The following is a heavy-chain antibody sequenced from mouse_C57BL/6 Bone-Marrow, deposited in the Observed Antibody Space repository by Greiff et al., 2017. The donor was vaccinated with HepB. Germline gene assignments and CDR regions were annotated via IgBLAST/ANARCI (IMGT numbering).Heavy chain of an antibody. Sequence: EVKLVESGGGLVQPGGSMKLSCAASGFTFSDAWMDWVRQSPEKGLEWVAEIRNKANNHATYYAESVKGRFTISRDDSKSSVYLQMNSLRAEDTGIYYCITTVVAPYAMDYWGQGTSVTVSS. CDR2: IRNKANNHAT. CDR1: GFTFSDAW. J-gene: IGHJ4*01. D-gene: IGHD1-1*01. V-gene: IGHV6-6*01. CDR3: ITTVVAPYAMDY.